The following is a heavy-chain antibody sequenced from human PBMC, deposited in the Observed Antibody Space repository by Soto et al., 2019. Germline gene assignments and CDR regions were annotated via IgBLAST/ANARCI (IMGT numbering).Heavy chain of an antibody. V-gene: IGHV4-38-2*01. CDR1: GDSINRGYY. Sequence: SETLSLTCAVSGDSINRGYYWAWLRHPPWKGLYYIGSIYHRWTTYYNPSLMSRVTLSVATSKNQFSLNLRSVTAADSAVYYCARTDNVVYYPHCGQGTLVTVSS. J-gene: IGHJ4*02. D-gene: IGHD2-8*01. CDR2: IYHRWTT. CDR3: ARTDNVVYYPH.